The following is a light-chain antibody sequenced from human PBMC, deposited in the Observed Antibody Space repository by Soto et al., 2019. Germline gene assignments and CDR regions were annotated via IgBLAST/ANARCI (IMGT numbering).Light chain of an antibody. CDR1: SSDIGTYNY. V-gene: IGLV2-14*03. CDR3: SSLTNINTQL. CDR2: EVN. J-gene: IGLJ1*01. Sequence: QSVLTQPASVSGSAGQSITISCTGTSSDIGTYNYVSWYQQHPGNVPKLIIYEVNNRPTGVSYRFSGSKSANTASLTISGLRAEDEADYYCSSLTNINTQLLGPGTKVTVL.